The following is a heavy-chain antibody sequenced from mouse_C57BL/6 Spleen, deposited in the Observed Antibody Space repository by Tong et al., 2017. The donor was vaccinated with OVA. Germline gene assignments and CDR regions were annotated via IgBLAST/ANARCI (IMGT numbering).Heavy chain of an antibody. V-gene: IGHV1-18*01. CDR2: INPYNGGT. Sequence: EVQLQESGPELVKPGASMKISCKASGYSFTGYTMNWVKQSHGKNLEWIGLINPYNGGTSYNQKFKGKATLTVDKSSSTAYMELLSLTSEDSAVYYCTTTVITTATTLDYWGQGTTLTVSS. J-gene: IGHJ2*01. CDR1: GYSFTGYT. D-gene: IGHD1-2*01. CDR3: TTTVITTATTLDY.